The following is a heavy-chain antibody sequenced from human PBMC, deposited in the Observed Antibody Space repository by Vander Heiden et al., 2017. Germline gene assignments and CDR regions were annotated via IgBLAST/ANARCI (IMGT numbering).Heavy chain of an antibody. V-gene: IGHV3-30*18. CDR3: AKDGSPYYYGSDDY. J-gene: IGHJ4*02. CDR2: ISYDGSNK. D-gene: IGHD3-10*01. Sequence: QVQLVESGGGVVQPGRFLRLSCAASGFPFGSYGIHWVRQAPGKGLEWVAVISYDGSNKYYADSVKGRFTISRDNSKNTLYLQMNSLRAEDTAVYYCAKDGSPYYYGSDDYWGQGTLVTVSS. CDR1: GFPFGSYG.